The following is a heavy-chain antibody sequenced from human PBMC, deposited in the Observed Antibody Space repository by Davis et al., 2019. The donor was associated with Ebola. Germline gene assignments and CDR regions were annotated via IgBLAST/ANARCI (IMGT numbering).Heavy chain of an antibody. D-gene: IGHD1-26*01. CDR1: GFTFSSYW. Sequence: PGGSLRLSCAASGFTFSSYWMSWVRQAPGKGLEWVANIKQDGSEKYYVDSVKGRFTISRDNAKNSLYLQMNSLRAEDTALYYCAKSPFGRYIHYFDYWGQGTLVTVSS. V-gene: IGHV3-7*03. CDR3: AKSPFGRYIHYFDY. CDR2: IKQDGSEK. J-gene: IGHJ4*02.